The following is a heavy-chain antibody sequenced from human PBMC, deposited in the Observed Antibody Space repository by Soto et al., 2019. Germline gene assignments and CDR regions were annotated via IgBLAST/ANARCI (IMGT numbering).Heavy chain of an antibody. CDR2: ISSNGGST. CDR1: GFTFSSYA. D-gene: IGHD6-13*01. Sequence: HPGGSLRLSCAASGFTFSSYAMHWVRQAPGKGLEYVSAISSNGGSTYYANSVKGRFTISRDNSKNTLYLQMGSLRAEDMAVYYCARDTAAAGISLDPWGQGTLVTVSS. J-gene: IGHJ5*02. V-gene: IGHV3-64*01. CDR3: ARDTAAAGISLDP.